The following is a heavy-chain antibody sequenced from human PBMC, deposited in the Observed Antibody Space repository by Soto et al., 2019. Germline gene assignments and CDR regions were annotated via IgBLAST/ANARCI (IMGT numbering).Heavy chain of an antibody. Sequence: SETLSLTCTVSGGSISSYYWSWIRQPPGKGLEWIGYIYYSGSTNYNPSLKSRVTISVDTSKNQFSLKLSSVTAADTAVYYCARTDGLWSGYSPFYYYYMDVWGKGTTVTVSS. CDR3: ARTDGLWSGYSPFYYYYMDV. CDR1: GGSISSYY. D-gene: IGHD3-3*01. V-gene: IGHV4-59*01. CDR2: IYYSGST. J-gene: IGHJ6*03.